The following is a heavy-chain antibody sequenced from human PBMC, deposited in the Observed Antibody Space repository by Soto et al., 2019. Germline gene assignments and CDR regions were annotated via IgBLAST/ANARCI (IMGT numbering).Heavy chain of an antibody. V-gene: IGHV3-7*01. J-gene: IGHJ4*02. CDR1: GFTFSDYT. CDR3: ARDGANYYDSSGYLL. CDR2: IKQDGSDK. Sequence: PGGSLRLSCAASGFTFSDYTMSWVRQAPGKGLEWVANIKQDGSDKYYVDSVKGRFTISRENAENSLYLQMNSLRAEDTAVYYCARDGANYYDSSGYLLWGQGTLVTVSS. D-gene: IGHD3-22*01.